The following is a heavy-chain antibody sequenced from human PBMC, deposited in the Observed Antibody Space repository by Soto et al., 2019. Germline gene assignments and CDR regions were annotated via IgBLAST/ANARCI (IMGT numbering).Heavy chain of an antibody. J-gene: IGHJ6*02. Sequence: SETLSLTCTVSGGSISSGGYYWSWIRQHPGKGLEWIGYIYYSGSTYYNPSLKSRVTISVDTSKNQFSLKLSSVTAADTAVYYCARDPLHYYDSSGYYFEDYYYYGMDVWGQGTTVTVSS. CDR2: IYYSGST. CDR1: GGSISSGGYY. D-gene: IGHD3-22*01. V-gene: IGHV4-31*03. CDR3: ARDPLHYYDSSGYYFEDYYYYGMDV.